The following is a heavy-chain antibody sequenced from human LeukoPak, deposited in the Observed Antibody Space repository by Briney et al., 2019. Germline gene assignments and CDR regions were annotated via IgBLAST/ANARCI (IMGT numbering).Heavy chain of an antibody. D-gene: IGHD6-19*01. J-gene: IGHJ3*02. CDR1: GFTFSSYA. CDR2: ISGSGGST. CDR3: AKDLGIAVAGTWGAFDI. Sequence: GGSLRLSYAASGFTFSSYAMSWVRQAPGKGLERVSAISGSGGSTYYADSVKGRFTISRDNSKNTLYLQMNSLRAEDTAVYYCAKDLGIAVAGTWGAFDIWGQGTMVTVSS. V-gene: IGHV3-23*01.